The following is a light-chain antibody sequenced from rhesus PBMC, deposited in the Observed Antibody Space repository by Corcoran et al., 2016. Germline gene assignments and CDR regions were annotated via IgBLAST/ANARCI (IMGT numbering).Light chain of an antibody. CDR3: QHYYSTPRT. J-gene: IGKJ1*01. V-gene: IGKV1-25*01. CDR2: EAS. Sequence: DIQMTQSPSSLSASVGDRVTITCRASQGITNDLAWYQQKPGETPKLLIYEASFLQSGIPSRFSGSGSGTDFTLTISSLQSDDFATYYCQHYYSTPRTFGQGTKVEIK. CDR1: QGITND.